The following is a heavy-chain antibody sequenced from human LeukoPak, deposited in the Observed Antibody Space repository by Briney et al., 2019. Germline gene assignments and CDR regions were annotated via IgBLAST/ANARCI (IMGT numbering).Heavy chain of an antibody. D-gene: IGHD2-15*01. V-gene: IGHV3-23*01. J-gene: IGHJ4*02. CDR3: AKAPATSCRGAFCYPLDS. CDR2: TSSSDDGK. Sequence: GGSLRLSCAVSGFSLSNYAMSWLRQAPGKGLEWVAATSSSDDGKYHAGSVRGRFTISRDNFRNTVYLQMNHVRSEDAARYYCAKAPATSCRGAFCYPLDSWGQGTLVTVSS. CDR1: GFSLSNYA.